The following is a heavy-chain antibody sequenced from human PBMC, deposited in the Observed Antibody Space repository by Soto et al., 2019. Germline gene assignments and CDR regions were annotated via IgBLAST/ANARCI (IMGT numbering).Heavy chain of an antibody. V-gene: IGHV1-69*13. CDR2: IIPIFGTA. CDR3: ARSPKGELLTLSAFDI. J-gene: IGHJ3*02. D-gene: IGHD1-26*01. CDR1: GCTFSSYA. Sequence: SVKVSCKASGCTFSSYAISCVRQAPGQVLEWMGGIIPIFGTANYAQKFQGRVTITADESTSTAYMELSSLRSEDTAVYYCARSPKGELLTLSAFDIWGQGTMVT.